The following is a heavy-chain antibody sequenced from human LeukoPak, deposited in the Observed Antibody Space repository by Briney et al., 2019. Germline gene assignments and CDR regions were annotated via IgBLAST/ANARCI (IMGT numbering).Heavy chain of an antibody. J-gene: IGHJ6*03. CDR3: AKGVDTAMIYYYYMDV. CDR2: IGGSGGRA. D-gene: IGHD5-18*01. V-gene: IGHV3-23*01. CDR1: GFTFRSHA. Sequence: GGSLRLSCAATGFTFRSHAMNWVRQAPGKGLEWVSGIGGSGGRAYYADSVTGRFTISRDNSKNTVYLQMNSLRAADTAVYYCAKGVDTAMIYYYYMDVWGKGTTVTVSS.